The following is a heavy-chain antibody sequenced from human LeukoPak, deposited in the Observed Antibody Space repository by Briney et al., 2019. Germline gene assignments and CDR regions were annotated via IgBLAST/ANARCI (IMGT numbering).Heavy chain of an antibody. CDR2: IYPGHSDT. CDR3: ARRASTGIAVAGLDY. V-gene: IGHV5-51*01. J-gene: IGHJ4*02. Sequence: IYPGHSDTRYSPSFQGQVTISADKSISTAYLQWSSLKASDTAMYYCARRASTGIAVAGLDYWGQGTLVTVSS. D-gene: IGHD6-19*01.